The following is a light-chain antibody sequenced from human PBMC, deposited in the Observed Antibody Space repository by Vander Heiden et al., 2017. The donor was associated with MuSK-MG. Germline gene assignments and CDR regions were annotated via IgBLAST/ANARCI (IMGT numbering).Light chain of an antibody. CDR2: WTS. J-gene: IGKJ4*01. Sequence: DIVMTQSPDSLAVSLGERATIKRSYLAWYQQKPGQPPKLLIYWTSTRDSGVPDRFSGSGSGTDFTLTISSLQAEDVAVYYCHQYDGAPLTFGGGTKVEIK. CDR3: HQYDGAPLT. V-gene: IGKV4-1*01. CDR1: SY.